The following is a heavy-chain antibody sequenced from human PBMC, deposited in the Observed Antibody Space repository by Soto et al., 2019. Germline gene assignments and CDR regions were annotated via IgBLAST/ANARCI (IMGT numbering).Heavy chain of an antibody. V-gene: IGHV4-31*03. D-gene: IGHD4-17*01. CDR2: VYSGDIA. J-gene: IGHJ5*02. CDR1: GGSLTSGGYF. CDR3: AREVMTSVTRGWFDP. Sequence: QVQLQESGPGLVRPSQTLSLTCTVSGGSLTSGGYFWSWIRQVPGKGLEWIGYVYSGDIAYYNPSLLSRVTLSLDTSKKQFSLTLTSVTAADTAIYFCAREVMTSVTRGWFDPWGQGTLVTVSS.